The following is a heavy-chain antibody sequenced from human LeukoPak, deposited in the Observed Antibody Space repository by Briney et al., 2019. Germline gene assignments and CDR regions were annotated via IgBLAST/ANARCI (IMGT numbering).Heavy chain of an antibody. CDR3: ARTSGPAIYCSGGSCPDY. CDR2: IYYSGIT. Sequence: SETLSLTCTVSGGSISSSSYYWGWIRQPPGKGLEWIGSIYYSGITYYNPSLKSRVTISVDTSKNQFSLKLSSVTAADTAVYYCARTSGPAIYCSGGSCPDYWGQGTLVTVSS. CDR1: GGSISSSSYY. V-gene: IGHV4-39*01. D-gene: IGHD2-15*01. J-gene: IGHJ4*02.